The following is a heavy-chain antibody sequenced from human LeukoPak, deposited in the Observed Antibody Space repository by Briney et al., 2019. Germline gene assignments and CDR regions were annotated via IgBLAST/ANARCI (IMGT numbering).Heavy chain of an antibody. CDR1: GFTFSSYT. CDR2: ISYDGSNK. CDR3: ARGAYSGYD. D-gene: IGHD5-12*01. J-gene: IGHJ4*02. Sequence: PGGSLRLSCAASGFTFSSYTMHWVRQAPGKGLEWVAVISYDGSNKYYADSVKGRFTISRDNSKNTLFLQMNSLTTEDTAVYYCARGAYSGYDWGQGTLVTVSS. V-gene: IGHV3-30-3*01.